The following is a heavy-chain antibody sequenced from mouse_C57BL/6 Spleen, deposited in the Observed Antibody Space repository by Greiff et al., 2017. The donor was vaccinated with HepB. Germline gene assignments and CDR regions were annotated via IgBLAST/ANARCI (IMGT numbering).Heavy chain of an antibody. V-gene: IGHV1-80*01. D-gene: IGHD2-4*01. J-gene: IGHJ1*03. CDR1: GYAFSSYW. CDR2: IYPGDGDT. CDR3: ARSDDYADGDWYFDV. Sequence: QVHVKQSGAELVKPGASVKISCKASGYAFSSYWMNWVKQRPGKGLEWIGQIYPGDGDTNYNGKFKGKATLTADKSSSTAYMQLSSLTSEDSAVYFCARSDDYADGDWYFDVWGTGTTVTVSS.